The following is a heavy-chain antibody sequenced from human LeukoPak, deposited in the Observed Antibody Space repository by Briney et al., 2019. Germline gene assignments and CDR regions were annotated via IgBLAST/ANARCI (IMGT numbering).Heavy chain of an antibody. CDR1: GFSFSSYE. J-gene: IGHJ4*02. CDR2: IGSSGSTV. CDR3: AREFRGHFDY. V-gene: IGHV3-48*03. Sequence: GGSLRLSCAASGFSFSSYEMNWVRQAPGKGLEWVSYIGSSGSTVYYADSVKGRFTTSRDNAKNSLYLQMNSLRAEDTAVYYCAREFRGHFDYWGQGTLVTVSS. D-gene: IGHD2-21*01.